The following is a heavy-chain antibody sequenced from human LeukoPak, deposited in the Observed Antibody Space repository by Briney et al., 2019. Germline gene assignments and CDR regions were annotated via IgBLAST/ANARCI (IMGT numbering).Heavy chain of an antibody. Sequence: GGSLRLSCAASGFTFSSYAMNWVRQAPGKGLEWVAAISGSGDRTYYADSVKGRFTISRDNSKNTVYLQMNSLRGEDTAIYYCAKVQTPHKFDYWGQGTLATVSS. D-gene: IGHD4-11*01. J-gene: IGHJ4*02. CDR3: AKVQTPHKFDY. V-gene: IGHV3-23*01. CDR2: ISGSGDRT. CDR1: GFTFSSYA.